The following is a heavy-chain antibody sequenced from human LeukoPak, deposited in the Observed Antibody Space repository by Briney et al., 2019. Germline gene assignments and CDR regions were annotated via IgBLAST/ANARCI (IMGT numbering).Heavy chain of an antibody. CDR2: INGYGSST. V-gene: IGHV3-74*01. CDR3: ARDAPGNTALDY. J-gene: IGHJ4*02. CDR1: GFTFVSYW. D-gene: IGHD5-18*01. Sequence: GGSLRLSCAASGFTFVSYWMHWVRQAPGKGLVWVSRINGYGSSTDFADSVKGRFTISRDNAKNTLYLQMNSLRAEDTAVYYCARDAPGNTALDYWGQGALVTVSS.